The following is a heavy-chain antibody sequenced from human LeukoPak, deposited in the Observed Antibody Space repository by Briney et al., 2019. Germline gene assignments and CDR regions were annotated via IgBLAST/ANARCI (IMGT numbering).Heavy chain of an antibody. D-gene: IGHD5-18*01. CDR3: ARQQQRLWYD. V-gene: IGHV3-48*03. CDR2: ISSSAETT. CDR1: GFTFSRYE. J-gene: IGHJ4*02. Sequence: GGSLRLSCAASGFTFSRYEMNWVRQAPGKGLEWVSYISSSAETTYYADSVKGRFTISRDNAKSSLYLQMYSLRAEDTAVYFCARQQQRLWYDWGQGTLVTVSS.